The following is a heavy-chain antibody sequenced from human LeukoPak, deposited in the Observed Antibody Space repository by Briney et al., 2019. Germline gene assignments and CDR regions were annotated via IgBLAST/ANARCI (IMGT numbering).Heavy chain of an antibody. J-gene: IGHJ4*02. CDR3: AKDLAGYFDY. CDR2: ISYDGSNK. CDR1: GFTFSSYG. V-gene: IGHV3-30*18. Sequence: GRSLRLSCAASGFTFSSYGMHWVRQAPGKGLEWVAVISYDGSNKYYADSVKGRFTISRDNSKNTLYLQVNSLRAEDTAVYYCAKDLAGYFDYWGQGTLVTVSS. D-gene: IGHD6-25*01.